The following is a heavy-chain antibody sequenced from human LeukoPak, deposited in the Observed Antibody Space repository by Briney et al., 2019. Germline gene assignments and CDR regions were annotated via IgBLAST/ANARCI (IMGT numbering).Heavy chain of an antibody. J-gene: IGHJ6*02. D-gene: IGHD5-18*01. Sequence: SVTVSCKASGGTFSSYAISWVRQAPGQGLEWMGGIIPIFGTANYAQKFQGRVTITADESTSTAYMELSSLRSEDTAVYYCARDPLVDTAMATDYYYYYGMDVWGQGTTVTVSS. CDR2: IIPIFGTA. CDR3: ARDPLVDTAMATDYYYYYGMDV. CDR1: GGTFSSYA. V-gene: IGHV1-69*13.